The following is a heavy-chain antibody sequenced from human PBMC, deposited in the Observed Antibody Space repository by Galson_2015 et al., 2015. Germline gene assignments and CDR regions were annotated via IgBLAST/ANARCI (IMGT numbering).Heavy chain of an antibody. D-gene: IGHD6-19*01. Sequence: ETLSLTCAVSGASITITNWWSWVRQPPGKGLEWIGEIYHSGSTNYNPSLKSRVTISIDKSKNQFSLKLKSVTAADTAVYYCARGGGIAVAGGGNDAFDIWGQGTMVTVSS. J-gene: IGHJ3*02. CDR2: IYHSGST. CDR3: ARGGGIAVAGGGNDAFDI. V-gene: IGHV4-4*02. CDR1: GASITITNW.